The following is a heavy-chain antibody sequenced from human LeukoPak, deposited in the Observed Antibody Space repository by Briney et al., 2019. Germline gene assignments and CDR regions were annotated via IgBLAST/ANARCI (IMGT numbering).Heavy chain of an antibody. Sequence: SETLSLTCAVYGGSFSGYYWSWIRQPPGKGLEWIGEINHSGSTNYNPSLKSRVTISVDTSKNQFSLKLSSVTAADTAVYYCAIWGNSRRPYYYYYMDVWGKGTTVTVSS. CDR1: GGSFSGYY. CDR3: AIWGNSRRPYYYYYMDV. D-gene: IGHD7-27*01. V-gene: IGHV4-34*01. J-gene: IGHJ6*03. CDR2: INHSGST.